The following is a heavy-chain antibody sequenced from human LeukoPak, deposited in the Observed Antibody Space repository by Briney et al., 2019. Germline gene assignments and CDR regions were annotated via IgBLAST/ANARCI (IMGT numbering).Heavy chain of an antibody. CDR3: ARGHTRYYDSSGRYYYYGMDV. CDR2: INHSGST. Sequence: SETLSLTCAVYGGSFSGYYWSRIRQPPGKGLEWIGEINHSGSTNYNPSLKSRVTISVDTSKNQFSLKLSSVTAADTAVYYCARGHTRYYDSSGRYYYYGMDVWGQGTTVTVSS. J-gene: IGHJ6*02. V-gene: IGHV4-34*01. D-gene: IGHD3-22*01. CDR1: GGSFSGYY.